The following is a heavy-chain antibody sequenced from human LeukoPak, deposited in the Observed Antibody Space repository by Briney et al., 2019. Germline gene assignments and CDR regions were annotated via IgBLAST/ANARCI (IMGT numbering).Heavy chain of an antibody. V-gene: IGHV4-39*01. CDR2: IYYTGNS. CDR3: SRKHYSTSDY. J-gene: IGHJ4*02. Sequence: PSETLSLTCTVSGGSISSSSHHWAWIRQPPGKGLEWIASIYYTGNSYYNPSLRSRLTISVDSSKDQFSLRLSSVTAADTAVYYCSRKHYSTSDYWGQGILVTVSS. CDR1: GGSISSSSHH. D-gene: IGHD2-21*01.